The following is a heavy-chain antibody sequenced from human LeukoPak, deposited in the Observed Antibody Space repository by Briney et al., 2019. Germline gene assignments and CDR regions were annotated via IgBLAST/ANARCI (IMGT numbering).Heavy chain of an antibody. Sequence: PSETLSLTCAVYGGSFSGYYWSWIRQPPVKGLEWIGEINHSGSTNYNPSLKSRVTISVDTSKNQFSLKLSSVTAADTAVYYCATLGIAARPIPSNYWGQGTLVTVSS. CDR3: ATLGIAARPIPSNY. CDR1: GGSFSGYY. CDR2: INHSGST. D-gene: IGHD6-6*01. V-gene: IGHV4-34*01. J-gene: IGHJ4*02.